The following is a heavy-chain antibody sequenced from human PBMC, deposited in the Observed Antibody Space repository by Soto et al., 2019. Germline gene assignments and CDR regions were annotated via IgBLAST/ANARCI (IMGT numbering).Heavy chain of an antibody. CDR3: AKNYGDPWTQSDF. V-gene: IGHV3-23*01. D-gene: IGHD4-17*01. CDR2: ISGSGDSR. Sequence: PGGSLILSCTASGFTFSNYAMSWVRQAPGKGLEWVSLISGSGDSRYHADSVKGRFTISRDNSKNTVSLQMNSLRAENTAVYFCAKNYGDPWTQSDFWGQGTPVTVSS. J-gene: IGHJ4*02. CDR1: GFTFSNYA.